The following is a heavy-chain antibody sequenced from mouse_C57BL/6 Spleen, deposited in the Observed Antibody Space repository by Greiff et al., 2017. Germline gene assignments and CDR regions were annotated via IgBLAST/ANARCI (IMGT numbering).Heavy chain of an antibody. CDR1: GYTFTSYW. D-gene: IGHD3-2*02. CDR3: GRQLRVYFDY. V-gene: IGHV1-52*01. CDR2: IDPSDSAT. J-gene: IGHJ2*01. Sequence: QVQLQQPGAELVRPGSSVKLSCKASGYTFTSYWMHWVKQRPIQGLEWIGNIDPSDSATHYNQKFKDKATLTVDESSSPAYMQLSSLTSEDSAVYYGGRQLRVYFDYWGQGTTLTVSS.